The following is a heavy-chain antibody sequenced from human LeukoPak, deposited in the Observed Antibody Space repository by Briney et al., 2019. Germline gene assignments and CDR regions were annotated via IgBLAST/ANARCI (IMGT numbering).Heavy chain of an antibody. V-gene: IGHV4-4*09. Sequence: KPSETLSLTCTVSGDSVSGYYGSWIRQPPGKGLEWIGYFYTSANTNYNPSLKSRVTMSVDTSKNRFSLKLSSVTAADTAVYYCARVAYGSGSYYNYWGQGTLVAVSS. J-gene: IGHJ4*02. CDR1: GDSVSGYY. CDR3: ARVAYGSGSYYNY. D-gene: IGHD3-10*01. CDR2: FYTSANT.